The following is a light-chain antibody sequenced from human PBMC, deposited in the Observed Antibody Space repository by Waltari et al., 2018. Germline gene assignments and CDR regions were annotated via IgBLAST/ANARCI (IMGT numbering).Light chain of an antibody. CDR2: EVS. J-gene: IGLJ1*01. V-gene: IGLV2-8*01. CDR3: SSYAGSNNLV. CDR1: SSAIGGYKY. Sequence: QSALPQPPSASGSPGQSVTISCTGTSSAIGGYKYVSWYRQHPGKGPKLLIYEVSKRPSGVPNRFSGSKSGNTASLTVSGLQAEDEADYYCSSYAGSNNLVFGTGTKVTVL.